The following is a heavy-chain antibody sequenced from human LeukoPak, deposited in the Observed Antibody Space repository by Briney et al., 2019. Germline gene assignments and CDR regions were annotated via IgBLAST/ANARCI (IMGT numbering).Heavy chain of an antibody. V-gene: IGHV3-21*01. CDR2: ISSSSSYI. D-gene: IGHD2-21*01. CDR3: ARDPRIVVVIASPFDY. J-gene: IGHJ4*02. CDR1: GFTFSSYS. Sequence: GGSLRLSCAASGFTFSSYSMSWVRQAPGKGLEWASSISSSSSYIYYADSVKGRFAISRDNAKNSLYLQMNSLRAEDTAVYYCARDPRIVVVIASPFDYWGQGTLVTVSS.